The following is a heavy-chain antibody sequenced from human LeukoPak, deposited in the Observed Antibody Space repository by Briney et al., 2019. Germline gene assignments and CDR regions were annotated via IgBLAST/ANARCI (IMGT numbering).Heavy chain of an antibody. CDR1: GGSFSGYY. V-gene: IGHV4-34*01. CDR3: ARGPALQLGYCSSTSCRDAXDI. Sequence: SETLSLTCAVYGGSFSGYYWSWIRQPPGKGLEWIGEINHSGSTNYNPSLKSRVTISVDTSKNQFSLKLSSVTAADTAVYYCARGPALQLGYCSSTSCRDAXDIWGQGTMXXXSS. D-gene: IGHD2-2*01. J-gene: IGHJ3*02. CDR2: INHSGST.